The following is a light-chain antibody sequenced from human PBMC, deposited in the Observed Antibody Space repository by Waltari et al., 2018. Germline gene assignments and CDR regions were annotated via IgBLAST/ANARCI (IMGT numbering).Light chain of an antibody. CDR1: QSFSNN. CDR2: AAS. Sequence: EILLTQSPATLSVSPGERATLSCRASQSFSNNLAWYQQKPGKVPRLIIYAASTRATGVAARFSGSGSGTEFTLTISSLQSEDFAVYYCQQYHHWPLTFGGGTEVEIK. J-gene: IGKJ4*01. V-gene: IGKV3-15*01. CDR3: QQYHHWPLT.